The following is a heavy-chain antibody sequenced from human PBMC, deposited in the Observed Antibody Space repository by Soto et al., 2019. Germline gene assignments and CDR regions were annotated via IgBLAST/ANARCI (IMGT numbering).Heavy chain of an antibody. CDR3: AHAVGVGGLVDY. CDR2: IYGDDDK. CDR1: GFSLTTSGVG. J-gene: IGHJ4*02. D-gene: IGHD2-15*01. Sequence: QITLKESGPALVKPTQTLTLTCSFSGFSLTTSGVGVGWIRQPPGKALEWLALIYGDDDKRYNSSLKSRLTITKDASKNHVVLTMGNMDPVDTGTYYCAHAVGVGGLVDYWGQGTLVTVAS. V-gene: IGHV2-5*02.